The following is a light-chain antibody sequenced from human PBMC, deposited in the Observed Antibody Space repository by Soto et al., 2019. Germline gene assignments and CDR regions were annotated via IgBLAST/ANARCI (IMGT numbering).Light chain of an antibody. J-gene: IGKJ4*01. Sequence: EVVMTQSPATLSVAAGELATLSCRASRGIGSTLAWYQQKPGQTPRLLIYDTSTRATGVPARFIGSASGTEFTLTITSLQSEDFAVYYCQHYVNWPLTVGGGTKVDSK. V-gene: IGKV3-15*01. CDR2: DTS. CDR1: RGIGST. CDR3: QHYVNWPLT.